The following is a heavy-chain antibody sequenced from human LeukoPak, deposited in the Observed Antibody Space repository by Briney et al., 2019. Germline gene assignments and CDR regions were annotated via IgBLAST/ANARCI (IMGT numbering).Heavy chain of an antibody. CDR2: IYYSGST. J-gene: IGHJ4*02. CDR3: ARGYCSGGSCSTGDY. V-gene: IGHV4-31*03. Sequence: SETLSLTCTVSGGSISSGGYYWSWIRRHPGKGLEWIGYIYYSGSTYYNPSLKSRVTISVDTSKNQFSLKLSSVTAADTAVYYCARGYCSGGSCSTGDYWGQGTLVTVSS. D-gene: IGHD2-15*01. CDR1: GGSISSGGYY.